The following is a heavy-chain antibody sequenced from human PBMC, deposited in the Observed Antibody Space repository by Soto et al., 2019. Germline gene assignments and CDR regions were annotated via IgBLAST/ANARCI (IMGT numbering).Heavy chain of an antibody. CDR2: ICSGGSA. Sequence: EVQLVESGGGLIQPGGSLRLSCAASGFIVSSNYMSWVRQAPGKGLEWVSVICSGGSANYADSVKGRFTISRDNSKNTLYLQMNSLRAEDTAVYYCVRDDYGLDVWGQGTAVTVSS. CDR1: GFIVSSNY. CDR3: VRDDYGLDV. J-gene: IGHJ6*02. V-gene: IGHV3-53*01.